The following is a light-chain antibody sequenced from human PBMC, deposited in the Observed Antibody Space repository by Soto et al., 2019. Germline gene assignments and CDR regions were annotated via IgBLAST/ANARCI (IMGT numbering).Light chain of an antibody. J-gene: IGKJ1*01. CDR1: QGISNY. CDR3: LQHNSYPLT. CDR2: AAS. Sequence: DIQMTQSPSAMSASVGDRVTITRRASQGISNYLAWFQQKPGKAPKRLIYAASSLQSGVPSRFSGSGSGTEFTLTISSLQPEDFATYSCLQHNSYPLTFGQGTKVDIK. V-gene: IGKV1-17*03.